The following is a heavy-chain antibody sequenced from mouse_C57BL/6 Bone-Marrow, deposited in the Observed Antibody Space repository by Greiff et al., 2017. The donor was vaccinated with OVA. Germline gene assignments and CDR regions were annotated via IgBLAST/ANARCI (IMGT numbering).Heavy chain of an antibody. V-gene: IGHV7-1*01. CDR3: ARDALLPYAMDY. D-gene: IGHD2-10*01. CDR2: SRNKANDYTT. J-gene: IGHJ4*01. Sequence: EVQLVESGGGLVQSGRSLRLSCATSGFTFSDFYMEWVRQAPGKGLEWIAASRNKANDYTTEYSASVKGRFIVSRDTSQSILYLQMNALRAEDTAIYYCARDALLPYAMDYWGQGTSVTVSS. CDR1: GFTFSDFY.